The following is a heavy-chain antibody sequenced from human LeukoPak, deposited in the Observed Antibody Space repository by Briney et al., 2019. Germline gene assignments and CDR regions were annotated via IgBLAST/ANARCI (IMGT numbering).Heavy chain of an antibody. CDR1: GFTFSNSA. J-gene: IGHJ4*02. D-gene: IGHD4-11*01. CDR2: IGGSGGST. CDR3: AKRNSNYYYFDY. Sequence: GGSLRLSCAASGFTFSNSAMNWVRQAPGRGLEWVSGIGGSGGSTYYADSVRGRFTISRDNSKNTLYLQMNSLRAEDTAVYCCAKRNSNYYYFDYWGQGTLVTVSS. V-gene: IGHV3-23*01.